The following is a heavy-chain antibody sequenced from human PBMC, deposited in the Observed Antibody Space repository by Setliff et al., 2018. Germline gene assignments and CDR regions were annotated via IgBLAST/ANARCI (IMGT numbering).Heavy chain of an antibody. V-gene: IGHV4-39*07. CDR2: IYYTGST. J-gene: IGHJ4*02. D-gene: IGHD1-1*01. CDR3: ARDMGQPYYFES. CDR1: GLSLSSTTYY. Sequence: SETLSLTCTVSGLSLSSTTYYWGWIRQPPGKGLEWIGSIYYTGSTYYNPSLKSRVTMSVDTSKRQFSLKLGSATDADTAVYYCARDMGQPYYFESWGLGTLVTVS.